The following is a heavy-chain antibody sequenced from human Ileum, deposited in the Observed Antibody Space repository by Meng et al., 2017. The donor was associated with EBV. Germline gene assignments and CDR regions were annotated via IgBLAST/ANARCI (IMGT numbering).Heavy chain of an antibody. CDR3: ARNVPGTSAYYD. CDR1: GYSISSTNW. J-gene: IGHJ4*02. CDR2: IYYSGST. V-gene: IGHV4-28*01. Sequence: HRKESGSGLVKPSDTLSLTCAVSGYSISSTNWWGWIRQPPGKGLEWIGYIYYSGSTSYNPSLKSRVTMSVDTSKNQFSLNLNSVTAVDTAVYYCARNVPGTSAYYDWGQGTLVTVSS. D-gene: IGHD3-22*01.